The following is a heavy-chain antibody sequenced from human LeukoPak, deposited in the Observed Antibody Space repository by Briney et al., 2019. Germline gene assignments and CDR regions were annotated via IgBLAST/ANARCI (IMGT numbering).Heavy chain of an antibody. D-gene: IGHD1-26*01. J-gene: IGHJ2*01. V-gene: IGHV1-69*13. CDR1: GYTFTSYD. CDR2: IIPIFGTA. Sequence: ASVKVSCKASGYTFTSYDISWVRQAPGQGLEWMGGIIPIFGTANYAQKFQGRVTITADESTSTAYMELSSLRSEDTAVYYCARYSGSYYSRYFDLWGRGTLVTVSS. CDR3: ARYSGSYYSRYFDL.